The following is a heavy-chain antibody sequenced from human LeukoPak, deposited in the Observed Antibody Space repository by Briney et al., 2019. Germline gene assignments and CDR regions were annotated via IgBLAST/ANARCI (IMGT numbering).Heavy chain of an antibody. CDR1: GFTFSTFA. V-gene: IGHV3-23*01. D-gene: IGHD3-10*01. J-gene: IGHJ4*02. CDR3: ARDLGFGESFDY. Sequence: PGGSLRLSCAASGFTFSTFAMNWVRQAPGKGLEWVSAISGSADTTYYADSVKGRLSISRDNSRNTVYLQMNSLRTEDTAVYYCARDLGFGESFDYWGQGTLVTVSS. CDR2: ISGSADTT.